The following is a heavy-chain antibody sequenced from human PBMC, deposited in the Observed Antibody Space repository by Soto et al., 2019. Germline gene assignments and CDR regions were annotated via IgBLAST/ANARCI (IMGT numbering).Heavy chain of an antibody. CDR3: AKLGVIGEFLSY. CDR2: ISGSGGGGTT. D-gene: IGHD3-16*01. V-gene: IGHV3-23*04. CDR1: GFTFSDSA. Sequence: VHLVESGGGLAQPGGSLRLSCAASGFTFSDSAMSWVRQAPGKGLEWVSGISGSGGGGTTYYADSVKGRFTISRDNSKNTLYLQMNSLRAEDTAVYYCAKLGVIGEFLSYWGQGTLVTVSS. J-gene: IGHJ4*02.